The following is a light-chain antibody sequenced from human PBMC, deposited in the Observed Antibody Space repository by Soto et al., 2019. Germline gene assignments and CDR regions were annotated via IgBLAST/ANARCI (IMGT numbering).Light chain of an antibody. CDR3: QQYGRSSYT. J-gene: IGKJ2*01. CDR1: QSVSSSY. V-gene: IGKV3-20*01. Sequence: EIVWTQSPGTLSLFPGERATLSCRASQSVSSSYLAWYQQKAGQAPRLLIYGASSRATGIPDRFSGSGSGTDFTLTISRLEPEDFAVYYCQQYGRSSYTFGQGTKLEIK. CDR2: GAS.